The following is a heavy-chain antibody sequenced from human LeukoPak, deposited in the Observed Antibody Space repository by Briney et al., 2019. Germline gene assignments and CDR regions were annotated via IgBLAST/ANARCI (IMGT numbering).Heavy chain of an antibody. CDR3: ARDPPGAHFDY. D-gene: IGHD7-27*01. CDR2: ISTGSTNI. CDR1: GFTFSSYG. J-gene: IGHJ4*02. Sequence: PGGSLRLSCAASGFTFSSYGMHWVRQAPGKGLEWVSYISTGSTNISYADSFKGRFTISRDNAQNSLYLQMNSLRAEDTAVYYCARDPPGAHFDYWGQGTLVTVSS. V-gene: IGHV3-21*01.